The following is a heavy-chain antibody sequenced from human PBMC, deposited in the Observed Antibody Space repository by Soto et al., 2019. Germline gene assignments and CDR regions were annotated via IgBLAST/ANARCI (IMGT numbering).Heavy chain of an antibody. CDR2: IKSKTDGGTT. CDR3: TITYYYGSGSNYGMDV. J-gene: IGHJ6*02. V-gene: IGHV3-15*01. CDR1: GFTFSNAW. D-gene: IGHD3-10*01. Sequence: KPGGSLRLSCAASGFTFSNAWMSWVRQAPGKGLEWVGRIKSKTDGGTTDYAAPVKGRFTISRDDSKSTLYLQMNSLKTEDTAVYYCTITYYYGSGSNYGMDVWGQGTTVTVSS.